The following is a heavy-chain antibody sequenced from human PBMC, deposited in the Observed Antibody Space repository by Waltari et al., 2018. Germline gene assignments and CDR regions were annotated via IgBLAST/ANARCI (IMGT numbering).Heavy chain of an antibody. V-gene: IGHV3-23*01. Sequence: EGQLLESGGGLVQTGGSLSLSWAAAGFMFSLFPMTWVRQAPGKGLEWVSTITADGRSRNYADSVKGRFTISRDNSKNILDLQMNTLRAEDTAVYFCAKADFGNPYWFFDLWGRGTLLTVSS. J-gene: IGHJ2*01. CDR3: AKADFGNPYWFFDL. CDR1: GFMFSLFP. CDR2: ITADGRSR. D-gene: IGHD3-10*01.